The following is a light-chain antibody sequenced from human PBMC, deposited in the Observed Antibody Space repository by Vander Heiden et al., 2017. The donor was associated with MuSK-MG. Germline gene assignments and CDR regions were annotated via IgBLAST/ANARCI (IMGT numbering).Light chain of an antibody. V-gene: IGKV1-39*01. J-gene: IGKJ1*01. CDR3: QQSLSVPRT. CDR2: AAA. Sequence: DVQMTQSPSSLSASVGDRVTITCRTSQSVSSFLNWYQQTPGNAPKLLIYAAARLQSGVPSRCSGSGSGTDFTLTITNLQPDDVATYYCQQSLSVPRTFGQGTKVEIK. CDR1: QSVSSF.